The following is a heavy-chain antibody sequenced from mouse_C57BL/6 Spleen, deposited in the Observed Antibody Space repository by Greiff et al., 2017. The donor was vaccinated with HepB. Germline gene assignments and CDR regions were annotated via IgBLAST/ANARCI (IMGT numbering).Heavy chain of an antibody. CDR2: IWSDGST. Sequence: QVQLKQSGPGLVAPSQSLSITCTVSGFSLTSYGVHWVRQPPGKGLEWLVVIWSDGSTTYNSALKSRLSISKDNSKSQVVLKMNSLQTDDTAMYYGARTAYYSNYGYAMDYWGQGTSVTVSS. CDR1: GFSLTSYG. D-gene: IGHD2-5*01. CDR3: ARTAYYSNYGYAMDY. J-gene: IGHJ4*01. V-gene: IGHV2-6*03.